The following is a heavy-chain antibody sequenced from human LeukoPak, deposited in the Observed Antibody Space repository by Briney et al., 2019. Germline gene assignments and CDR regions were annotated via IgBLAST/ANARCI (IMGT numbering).Heavy chain of an antibody. Sequence: SETLSLTCTVPGGSISSSSSYWGWIRQPPGKGLEWIGTIYYSGNTYYNPSLKSRVTISVDTSKNQFSLKLSSVTAADTAVYYCARLDSLISPPNDYWGQGTLVTVSS. CDR2: IYYSGNT. D-gene: IGHD2-2*03. J-gene: IGHJ4*02. CDR1: GGSISSSSSY. CDR3: ARLDSLISPPNDY. V-gene: IGHV4-39*01.